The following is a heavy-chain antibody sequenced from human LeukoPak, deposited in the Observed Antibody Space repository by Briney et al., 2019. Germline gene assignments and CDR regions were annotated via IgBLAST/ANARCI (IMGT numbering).Heavy chain of an antibody. CDR2: ISWNSGSI. V-gene: IGHV3-9*01. CDR1: GFTFDDYA. Sequence: GGSLRLSCAASGFTFDDYAMHWVRQAPGKGLEWVSGISWNSGSIGYADSVKGRFTISRDNAKNSLYQQMNSLRAEDTALYYCAKDISWGSPGDDAFDIWGQGTMVTVSS. J-gene: IGHJ3*02. D-gene: IGHD3-10*01. CDR3: AKDISWGSPGDDAFDI.